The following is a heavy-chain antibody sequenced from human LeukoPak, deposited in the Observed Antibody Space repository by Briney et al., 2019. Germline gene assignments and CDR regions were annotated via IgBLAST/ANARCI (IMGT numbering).Heavy chain of an antibody. CDR1: GYTFTSYG. CDR3: ARVRSSDWFDP. V-gene: IGHV1-69*06. J-gene: IGHJ5*02. Sequence: GASVKVSCKASGYTFTSYGISWVRQAPGQGLEWTGGIIPIFDTANYAQKFQGRVTITADKSTYTAYMELSSMRSEDTAMYYCARVRSSDWFDPWGQGTLVTVSS. CDR2: IIPIFDTA. D-gene: IGHD6-19*01.